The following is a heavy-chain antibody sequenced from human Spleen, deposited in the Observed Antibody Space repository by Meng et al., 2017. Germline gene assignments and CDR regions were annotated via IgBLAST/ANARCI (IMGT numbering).Heavy chain of an antibody. J-gene: IGHJ4*02. CDR2: INHSGST. CDR3: ARYEEWLLYGFDY. CDR1: GGSFSYSY. Sequence: QVPLKRGGDGLFKPSETLSLTWLVSGGSFSYSYWSWIRQPPGKGLEWIGEINHSGSTNYNPSLESRATISVDTSQNNLSLKLSSVTAADSAVYYCARYEEWLLYGFDYWGQGTLVTVSS. V-gene: IGHV4-34*01. D-gene: IGHD3-3*01.